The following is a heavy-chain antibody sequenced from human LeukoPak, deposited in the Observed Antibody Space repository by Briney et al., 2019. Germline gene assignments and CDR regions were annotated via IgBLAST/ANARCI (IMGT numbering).Heavy chain of an antibody. CDR2: IYYSGST. J-gene: IGHJ4*02. CDR1: GGSISSGGYY. D-gene: IGHD3-16*02. Sequence: SETLSLTCTVSGGSISSGGYYWSWIRQHPGKGLEWIGYIYYSGSTYYNPSLKSRVTISVDTSKNQFSLKLSSVTAADTAVYYCARALFQVITLGGIIVFDYWGQGTLVTVSS. CDR3: ARALFQVITLGGIIVFDY. V-gene: IGHV4-31*03.